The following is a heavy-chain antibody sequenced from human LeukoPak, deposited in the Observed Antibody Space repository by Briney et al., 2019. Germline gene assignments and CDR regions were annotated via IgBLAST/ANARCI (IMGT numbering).Heavy chain of an antibody. D-gene: IGHD2-2*01. CDR1: GFTFSSYD. Sequence: GGSLRLSCAASGFTFSSYDMHWVRQAPGKGLEWVTFINYDGSKEYYADSVKGRFTISRDSSKNTLYLQMNSLRAEDTAVYYCAKDEVVPSYYYIDVWGKGTTVTVSS. J-gene: IGHJ6*03. V-gene: IGHV3-30*02. CDR2: INYDGSKE. CDR3: AKDEVVPSYYYIDV.